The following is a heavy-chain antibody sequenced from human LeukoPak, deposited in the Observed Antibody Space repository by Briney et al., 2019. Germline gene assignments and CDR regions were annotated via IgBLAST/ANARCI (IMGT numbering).Heavy chain of an antibody. CDR2: IFYSGST. D-gene: IGHD6-19*01. J-gene: IGHJ3*02. V-gene: IGHV4-59*08. CDR3: ARPLYNSGWDAFDI. CDR1: GGSISPYY. Sequence: KPSETLSLTCTVSGGSISPYYWSWIRQPPGKGLEWIAYIFYSGSTNYNPSLKSRVTISVDTSKNQFSLKLSSVTAAGTAVYYCARPLYNSGWDAFDIWGQGTMVTVSS.